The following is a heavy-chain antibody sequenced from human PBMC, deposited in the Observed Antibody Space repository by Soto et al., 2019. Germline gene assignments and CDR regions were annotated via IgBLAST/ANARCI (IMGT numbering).Heavy chain of an antibody. CDR2: ISAYNGNT. CDR1: GYTFTSDG. D-gene: IGHD1-1*01. CDR3: ARAKLPPTYVSFGWNSRGYGMDV. J-gene: IGHJ6*02. Sequence: ASVKGSCKASGYTFTSDGISWVRQAPGQGLEWMGWISAYNGNTNYAQKLQGRVTMTTDTSTSTAYMELRSLRSDDTAVYYCARAKLPPTYVSFGWNSRGYGMDVWGQGTTVTVSS. V-gene: IGHV1-18*01.